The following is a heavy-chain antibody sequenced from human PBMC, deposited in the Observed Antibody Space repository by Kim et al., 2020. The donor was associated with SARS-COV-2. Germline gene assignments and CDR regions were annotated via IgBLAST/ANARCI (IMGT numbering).Heavy chain of an antibody. CDR2: IKSKTDGGTT. J-gene: IGHJ4*02. V-gene: IGHV3-15*01. CDR3: TTDYIAAAGTGDY. D-gene: IGHD6-13*01. Sequence: GGSLRLSCAASGFTFSNAWMSWVRQAPGKGLEWVGRIKSKTDGGTTDYAAPVKGRFTISRDDSKNKLYLQMNSLKTEDTAVYYCTTDYIAAAGTGDYWGQGTLVTASS. CDR1: GFTFSNAW.